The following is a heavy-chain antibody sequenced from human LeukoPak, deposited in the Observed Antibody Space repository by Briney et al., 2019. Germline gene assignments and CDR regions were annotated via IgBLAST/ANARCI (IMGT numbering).Heavy chain of an antibody. CDR2: INPSGGST. Sequence: GASVKVSCKASAYTFSNYLIHWVRQAPGQGLEWMGIINPSGGSTSYAQKFQGRVTITADKSTSTAYMELSSLRSEDTAVYYCARNLAVAGTGSSDDYWGQGTLVTVSS. V-gene: IGHV1-46*01. J-gene: IGHJ4*02. CDR3: ARNLAVAGTGSSDDY. D-gene: IGHD6-19*01. CDR1: AYTFSNYL.